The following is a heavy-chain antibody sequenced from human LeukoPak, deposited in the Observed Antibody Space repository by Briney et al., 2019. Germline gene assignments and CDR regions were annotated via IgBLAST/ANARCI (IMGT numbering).Heavy chain of an antibody. J-gene: IGHJ3*02. Sequence: PSETLSLTCTVSGGSISSYYWSWIRQPPGKGLEWIGYIYYSGSTNYNPSLKSRVTISVDTSKNQFSLKLSSVTAADTAVYYCAGTLLGYGGNAVYDAFDIWGQGTMVTVSS. CDR3: AGTLLGYGGNAVYDAFDI. CDR1: GGSISSYY. V-gene: IGHV4-59*01. CDR2: IYYSGST. D-gene: IGHD4-17*01.